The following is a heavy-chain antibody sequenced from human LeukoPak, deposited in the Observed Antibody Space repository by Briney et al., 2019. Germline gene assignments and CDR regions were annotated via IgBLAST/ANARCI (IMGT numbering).Heavy chain of an antibody. CDR3: AKDRDILTGYYNLWDH. J-gene: IGHJ4*02. Sequence: GGSLRLSCAASGFSFSSYSMTWVRQAPEKGLEWVSFISGGGGSTHYANSVKGRFSISRDNSKNTLYLQMNGLRAEDTAVYYCAKDRDILTGYYNLWDHWGQGTLVTVSS. CDR1: GFSFSSYS. CDR2: ISGGGGST. D-gene: IGHD3-9*01. V-gene: IGHV3-23*01.